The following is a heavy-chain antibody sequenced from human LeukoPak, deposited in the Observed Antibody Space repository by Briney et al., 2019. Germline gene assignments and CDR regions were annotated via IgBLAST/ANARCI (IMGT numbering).Heavy chain of an antibody. Sequence: GGSLRLSCAASGFTFSNAWMSWVRQAPGKGLEWVGRIKSITDGCTTDYAAPVKGRFTISRDDSKNTLYLQMNSLKTEDTAVYYCTTDPYGYGYWGQGTLVTVSS. V-gene: IGHV3-15*01. CDR3: TTDPYGYGY. CDR1: GFTFSNAW. CDR2: IKSITDGCTT. D-gene: IGHD5-18*01. J-gene: IGHJ4*02.